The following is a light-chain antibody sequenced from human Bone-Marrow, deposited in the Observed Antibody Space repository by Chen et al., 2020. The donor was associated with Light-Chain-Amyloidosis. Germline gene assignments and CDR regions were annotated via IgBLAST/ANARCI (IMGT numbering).Light chain of an antibody. CDR3: QSYQGSSQGV. CDR2: EDD. Sequence: NFMLTQPHSVSASPGKTVIISCSRSRGSIATNYVQWSQQRPGSSPTTVIYEDDQRPSGVPDRFSCSIDRSSNSASLTISGLKTEDEADYYCQSYQGSSQGVFGGGTKLTVL. CDR1: RGSIATNY. V-gene: IGLV6-57*01. J-gene: IGLJ3*02.